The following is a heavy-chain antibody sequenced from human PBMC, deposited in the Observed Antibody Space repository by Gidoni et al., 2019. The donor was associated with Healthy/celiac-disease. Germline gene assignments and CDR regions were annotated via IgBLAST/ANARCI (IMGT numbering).Heavy chain of an antibody. Sequence: EVQLVESGGGLVQPGGSLRLSCAACGFNFRSYWMSWVRQAPGKGLEWVANIKQDGSEKYYVDSVKGRFTISRDNAKNSLYLQMNSLRAEDTAVYYCARAPRYYDILTGYYNAYYFDYWGQGTLVTVSS. D-gene: IGHD3-9*01. J-gene: IGHJ4*02. V-gene: IGHV3-7*03. CDR2: IKQDGSEK. CDR1: GFNFRSYW. CDR3: ARAPRYYDILTGYYNAYYFDY.